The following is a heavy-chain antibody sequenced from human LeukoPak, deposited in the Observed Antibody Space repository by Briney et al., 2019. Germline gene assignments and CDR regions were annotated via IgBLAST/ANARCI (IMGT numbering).Heavy chain of an antibody. Sequence: SGPTLVKPTETLTLTCSFSGFSLKTIGVGVAWIRQPPGGALEWLAILYWNGGERYSPSLKDRLTIGKDTSRSHVLLNMTKMDPVDTGTYFCAHRGPESYAAGFDPWGQGILVTVSS. CDR2: LYWNGGE. CDR3: AHRGPESYAAGFDP. J-gene: IGHJ5*02. CDR1: GFSLKTIGVG. V-gene: IGHV2-5*01. D-gene: IGHD3-16*01.